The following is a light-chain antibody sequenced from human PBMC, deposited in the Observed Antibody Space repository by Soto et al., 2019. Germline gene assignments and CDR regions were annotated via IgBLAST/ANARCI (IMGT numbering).Light chain of an antibody. CDR2: GAS. Sequence: EIVLTQSPGTLSSSPGERATLSCRASQSVSSSYLAWYQQKPGQAPRLLIYGASSRATGIPDRFSGSGSGTDFTLTISRLEPEDFAVYYCQQYGSSPQTFGQGTRLEIK. CDR1: QSVSSSY. V-gene: IGKV3-20*01. CDR3: QQYGSSPQT. J-gene: IGKJ5*01.